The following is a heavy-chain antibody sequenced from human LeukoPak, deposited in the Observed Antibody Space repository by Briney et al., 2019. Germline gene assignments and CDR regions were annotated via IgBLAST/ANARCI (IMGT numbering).Heavy chain of an antibody. D-gene: IGHD4-17*01. CDR2: IYASGST. J-gene: IGHJ3*02. CDR1: GGSFRSHY. CDR3: ARDWEAYGDLPGAFDI. Sequence: SETLSLTCTVSGGSFRSHYWSWIRQPAGKGLEWIGRIYASGSTNYNPSLKSRVTMSVDTSKNQFSLKLSSMTAADPAVYSCARDWEAYGDLPGAFDIGGQGAMVTVS. V-gene: IGHV4-4*07.